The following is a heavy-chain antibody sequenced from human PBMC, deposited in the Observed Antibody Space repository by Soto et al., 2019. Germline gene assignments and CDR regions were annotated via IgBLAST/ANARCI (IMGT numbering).Heavy chain of an antibody. CDR3: AGPISVYDSFDN. D-gene: IGHD5-12*01. CDR2: INHGGST. Sequence: QVQLQQWGAGLLKPSETLSLTCAVYGGSFSGYFWTWIRQPPGKGLEWIGEINHGGSTTYNPSLKSRVSLSVDTSNNQFSLKLSSVTAADTAVYYCAGPISVYDSFDNWGQGTLVTVSS. V-gene: IGHV4-34*01. J-gene: IGHJ4*02. CDR1: GGSFSGYF.